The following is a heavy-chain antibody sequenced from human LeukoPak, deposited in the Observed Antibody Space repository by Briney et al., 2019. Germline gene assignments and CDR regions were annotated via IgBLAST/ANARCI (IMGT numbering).Heavy chain of an antibody. V-gene: IGHV3-48*01. CDR3: ARDRDSSGYYLIDY. J-gene: IGHJ4*02. CDR1: GFTFSSYS. CDR2: ISSSSSTI. Sequence: PGGSLRLSCAAAGFTFSSYSMNWVRQAPGKGLEWVSYISSSSSTIYYADSVKGRFTISRDNAKNSLYLQMNSLRAEDTAVYYCARDRDSSGYYLIDYWGQGTLVTVSS. D-gene: IGHD3-22*01.